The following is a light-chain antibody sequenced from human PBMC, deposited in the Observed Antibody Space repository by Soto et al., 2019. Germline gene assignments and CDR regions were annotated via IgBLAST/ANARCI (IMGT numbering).Light chain of an antibody. CDR3: HQYHKFPYT. CDR2: KAS. V-gene: IGKV1-5*03. Sequence: DIQMTQSPSTLSASLEDRVTITCRASQSISSWLAWYQQKPGKAPKLLVYKASTLETGVPSRFSGSGSGTEFTLTISSLQPDDFATYYCHQYHKFPYTFGQGTKLEIK. J-gene: IGKJ2*01. CDR1: QSISSW.